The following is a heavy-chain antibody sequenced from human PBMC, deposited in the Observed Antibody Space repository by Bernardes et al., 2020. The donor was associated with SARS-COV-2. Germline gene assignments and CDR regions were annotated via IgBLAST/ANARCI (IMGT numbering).Heavy chain of an antibody. J-gene: IGHJ1*01. V-gene: IGHV3-11*01. CDR1: GFTFSYYY. D-gene: IGHD6-13*01. CDR2: ISSSGSTI. Sequence: GGSLRLSCAASGFTFSYYYMSWIRQAPGKGLEWVSYISSSGSTIYYADSVKGRFTISRDNAKNSLYLQMNSLRAEDTDVYYCARALIAAAARFQHWGQGTLVTVSS. CDR3: ARALIAAAARFQH.